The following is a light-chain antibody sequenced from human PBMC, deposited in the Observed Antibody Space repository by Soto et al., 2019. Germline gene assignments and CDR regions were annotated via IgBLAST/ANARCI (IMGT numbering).Light chain of an antibody. J-gene: IGKJ1*01. Sequence: AIRMTQSPSSLSASPGDRVTITCRASEGISSYLAWYQQKPGKAPKLLIYAASTLQSGVPSRFSGSGSGTEFTLTISTLQSEDFATYYCQQYYSYPWTFGQGTKVDIK. V-gene: IGKV1-8*01. CDR2: AAS. CDR3: QQYYSYPWT. CDR1: EGISSY.